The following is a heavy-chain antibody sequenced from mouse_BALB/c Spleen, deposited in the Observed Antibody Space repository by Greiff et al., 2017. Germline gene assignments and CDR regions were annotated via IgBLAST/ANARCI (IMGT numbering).Heavy chain of an antibody. D-gene: IGHD2-1*01. CDR2: ISDGGSYT. CDR1: GFTFSDYY. J-gene: IGHJ4*01. Sequence: EVQLVESGGGLVKPGGSLKLSCAASGFTFSDYYMYWVRQTPEKRLEWVATISDGGSYTYYPDSVKGRFTISRDNAKNNLYLQMSSLKSEDTAMYYCARHGNYAMDYWGQGTSVTVSS. V-gene: IGHV5-4*02. CDR3: ARHGNYAMDY.